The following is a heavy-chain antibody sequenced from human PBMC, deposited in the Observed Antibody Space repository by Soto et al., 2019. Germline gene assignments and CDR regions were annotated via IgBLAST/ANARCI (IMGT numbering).Heavy chain of an antibody. CDR2: IYYSGST. CDR3: ARGYMYYDSSGYSPSYGMDA. Sequence: LSLTCTVSGGSISSGDYYWSWIRQPPGKGLEWIGYIYYSGSTYYNPSLKSRVAISVDTSKNQFSLKLSSVTAADTAVYYCARGYMYYDSSGYSPSYGMDAWGQGTTVTVSS. J-gene: IGHJ6*02. D-gene: IGHD3-22*01. V-gene: IGHV4-30-4*01. CDR1: GGSISSGDYY.